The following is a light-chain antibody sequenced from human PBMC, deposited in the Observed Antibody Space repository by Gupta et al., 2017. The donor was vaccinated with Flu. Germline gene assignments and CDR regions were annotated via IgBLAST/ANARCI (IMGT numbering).Light chain of an antibody. Sequence: QSVLTQPPSASETPGQRVTISCSGSSSNIGSNTVNWYQQLPGTAPKVLIYTNNQRPSGVPDRFSGSKSGTSASLAISGLQSEDEADYYCAAWDDSLNGYVFGTGTKVTGL. V-gene: IGLV1-44*01. CDR3: AAWDDSLNGYV. J-gene: IGLJ1*01. CDR1: SSNIGSNT. CDR2: TNN.